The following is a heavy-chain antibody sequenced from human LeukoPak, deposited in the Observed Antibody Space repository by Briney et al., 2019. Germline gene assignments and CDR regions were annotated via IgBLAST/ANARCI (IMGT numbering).Heavy chain of an antibody. CDR2: ITDSGGST. Sequence: QPGGSLRLSCAASGLTFSSYAMNWVRQAPGKGLEWVSAITDSGGSTYYADSVKGRFTISRDNSKNTLYLQMNSLRAEDTAIYYCAKDPDYGARWHFDYWGQGTLVTVSS. D-gene: IGHD4-17*01. CDR1: GLTFSSYA. V-gene: IGHV3-23*01. J-gene: IGHJ4*02. CDR3: AKDPDYGARWHFDY.